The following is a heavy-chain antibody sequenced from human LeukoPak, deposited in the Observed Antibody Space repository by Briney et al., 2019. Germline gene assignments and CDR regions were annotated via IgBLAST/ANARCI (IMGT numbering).Heavy chain of an antibody. Sequence: PGESLKLSCAASGFTFRSYWMTWVRQSPGKGLEWVANIKQDGSETYHVDSVKGRFTISRDNAKDSLYLEMNSLRAEDTAVYYCARGGQAGTGDLWGQGTLVTVSS. CDR2: IKQDGSET. CDR1: GFTFRSYW. J-gene: IGHJ5*02. CDR3: ARGGQAGTGDL. D-gene: IGHD3-10*01. V-gene: IGHV3-7*01.